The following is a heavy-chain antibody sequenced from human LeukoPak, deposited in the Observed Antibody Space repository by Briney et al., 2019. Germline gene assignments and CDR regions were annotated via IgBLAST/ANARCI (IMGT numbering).Heavy chain of an antibody. J-gene: IGHJ4*02. CDR3: VRLFGGVTTFDY. CDR2: INQDGSAE. V-gene: IGHV3-7*01. Sequence: GGSLRLSCAASGFTFSTYSMSWVRQAPGKGLDWVASINQDGSAEYYVDSVRGRFTISRDNAKNSLYLQVNSLRVDDTAVYYCVRLFGGVTTFDYWGQGTLVTVSS. CDR1: GFTFSTYS. D-gene: IGHD4-17*01.